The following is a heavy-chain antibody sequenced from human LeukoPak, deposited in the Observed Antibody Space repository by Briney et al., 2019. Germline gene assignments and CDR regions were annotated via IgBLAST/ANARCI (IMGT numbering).Heavy chain of an antibody. D-gene: IGHD6-19*01. Sequence: SETLSLTCAVYGGSFSGYYWGWIRQPPGKGLEWIGEINHSGSTNYNPSLKSRVTISVDTSKNQFSLKLSSVTAADTAVYYCARVYSSGWTDYWGQGTLVTVSS. CDR1: GGSFSGYY. CDR3: ARVYSSGWTDY. CDR2: INHSGST. V-gene: IGHV4-34*01. J-gene: IGHJ4*02.